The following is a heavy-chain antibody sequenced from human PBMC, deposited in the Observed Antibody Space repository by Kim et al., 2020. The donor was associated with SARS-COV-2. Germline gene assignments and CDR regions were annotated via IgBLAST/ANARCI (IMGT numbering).Heavy chain of an antibody. CDR3: VRDPGDDYVWGSYPVSYYFDY. CDR1: GFIFSSYS. Sequence: GGSLRLSCAASGFIFSSYSMNWVRQAPGKGLEWVSYISSSSSTRYYADSVKGRFTISRDNAKNSLYLQMNSLRDEDTAVYYCVRDPGDDYVWGSYPVSYYFDYWGQGTLVTVSS. V-gene: IGHV3-48*02. J-gene: IGHJ4*02. CDR2: ISSSSSTR. D-gene: IGHD3-16*02.